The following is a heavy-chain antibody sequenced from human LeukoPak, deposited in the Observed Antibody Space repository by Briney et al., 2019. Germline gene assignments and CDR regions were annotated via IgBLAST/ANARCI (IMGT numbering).Heavy chain of an antibody. V-gene: IGHV3-7*01. D-gene: IGHD1-26*01. Sequence: GGSLRLSCAASGFTFSSYWMSWVRQAPGKGLEWVANIKQDGSEKYYVDSVKGRFTISRDNAKNSLYLQMNSLRAEDTAVYYCARGSYYTILDAFDIWGQGTMVTVSS. J-gene: IGHJ3*02. CDR1: GFTFSSYW. CDR3: ARGSYYTILDAFDI. CDR2: IKQDGSEK.